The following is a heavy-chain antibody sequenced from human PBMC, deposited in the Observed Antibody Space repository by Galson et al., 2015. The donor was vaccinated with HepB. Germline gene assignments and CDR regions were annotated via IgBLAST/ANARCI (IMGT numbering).Heavy chain of an antibody. V-gene: IGHV3-23*01. CDR2: INDDGRNT. CDR3: TKGDGGYYESDY. Sequence: SLRLSCAASGFIIRNYGMSWVRQAPGKGLEWVSTINDDGRNTHYADNVRGRFTISKDTSENTLYLHMNSLRADDTAVYYCTKGDGGYYESDYWGQGALVSVSS. D-gene: IGHD1-26*01. CDR1: GFIIRNYG. J-gene: IGHJ4*02.